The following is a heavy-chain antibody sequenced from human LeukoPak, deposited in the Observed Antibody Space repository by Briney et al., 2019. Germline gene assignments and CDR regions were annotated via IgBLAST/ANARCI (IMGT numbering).Heavy chain of an antibody. V-gene: IGHV4-39*01. Sequence: SETLSLTCTVSGDSTTRHTYYWGWIRQPPGKGLEWLGSSYYTGSTYYNPSLESRVTISLDTSKNQFSLRLSSVTVADTAIYYCARHLYSSTRNPTFDYWGQGTRVTVSS. J-gene: IGHJ4*02. CDR1: GDSTTRHTYY. CDR2: SYYTGST. D-gene: IGHD5-18*01. CDR3: ARHLYSSTRNPTFDY.